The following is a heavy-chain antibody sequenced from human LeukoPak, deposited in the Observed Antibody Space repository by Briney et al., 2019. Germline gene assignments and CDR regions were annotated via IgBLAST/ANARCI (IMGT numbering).Heavy chain of an antibody. Sequence: SETLSLTCTVSGGSVSSGSYYWSWIRQPPGKGLEWIGYIYYSGSTNYNPPLKSRVTISVDTSKNQFSLKLSSVTAADTAVYYCAREITMVRGGFDLWGRGTLVTVSS. CDR2: IYYSGST. V-gene: IGHV4-61*01. CDR1: GGSVSSGSYY. J-gene: IGHJ2*01. D-gene: IGHD3-10*01. CDR3: AREITMVRGGFDL.